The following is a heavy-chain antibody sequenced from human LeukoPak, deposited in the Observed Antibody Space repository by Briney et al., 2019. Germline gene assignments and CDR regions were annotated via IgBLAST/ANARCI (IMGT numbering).Heavy chain of an antibody. CDR1: GFTFSSHW. CDR2: INTAGTTT. V-gene: IGHV3-74*01. CDR3: ARGAFGAYYMDV. D-gene: IGHD3-16*01. J-gene: IGHJ6*03. Sequence: GGSLRLSCAASGFTFSSHWIHWVRQAPGKGLAWVSRINTAGTTTNYADSVKGRFAISRDNAENTLYLHMNSLRAEDTAVYYCARGAFGAYYMDVWGKGTTVTVSS.